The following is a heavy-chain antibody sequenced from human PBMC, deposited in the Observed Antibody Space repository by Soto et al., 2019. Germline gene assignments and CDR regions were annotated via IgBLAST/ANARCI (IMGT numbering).Heavy chain of an antibody. V-gene: IGHV3-9*01. CDR1: GFTFDDYA. Sequence: GGSLRLSCAASGFTFDDYAMHWVRQAPGKGLEWVSGISWNSGSIGYADSVKGRFTISRDNAKNSLYLQMNSLRAEDTDLYYCAKDTDSSGWYVWYFDYWGQGTLVTVSS. CDR2: ISWNSGSI. D-gene: IGHD6-19*01. CDR3: AKDTDSSGWYVWYFDY. J-gene: IGHJ4*02.